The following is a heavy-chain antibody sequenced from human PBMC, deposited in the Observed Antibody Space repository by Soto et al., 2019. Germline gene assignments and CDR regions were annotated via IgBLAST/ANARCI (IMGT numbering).Heavy chain of an antibody. CDR2: NYYSGST. CDR1: GGSISSYY. Sequence: QVQLQESGPGLVKPSETLSLTCTVSGGSISSYYWSWIRQPPGKGLEWIGTNYYSGSTNYNPSLKNQVTITVNPTKTTFTRKLSTVPDAVTALNYCTRHVQGPNGTGSNFDYWGQGTLVTVSS. V-gene: IGHV4-59*08. CDR3: TRHVQGPNGTGSNFDY. D-gene: IGHD1-1*01. J-gene: IGHJ4*02.